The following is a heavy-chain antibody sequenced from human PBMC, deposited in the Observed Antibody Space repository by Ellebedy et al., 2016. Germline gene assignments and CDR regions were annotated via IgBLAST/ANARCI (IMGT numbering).Heavy chain of an antibody. CDR3: ARVFGSSGWSSKYAFDI. CDR2: ISYDGSNK. Sequence: GGSLRLSCAASGFTFSSYAMHWVRQAPGKGLEWVAVISYDGSNKYYADSVKGRFTISRDNSKNTLYLQMNSLRAEDTAVYYCARVFGSSGWSSKYAFDIWGQGTMVTVSS. J-gene: IGHJ3*02. CDR1: GFTFSSYA. D-gene: IGHD6-19*01. V-gene: IGHV3-30-3*01.